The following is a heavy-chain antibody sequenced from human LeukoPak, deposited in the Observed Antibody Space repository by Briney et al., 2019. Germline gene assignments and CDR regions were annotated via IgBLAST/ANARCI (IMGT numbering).Heavy chain of an antibody. Sequence: GGSLRLSCAASGFTFSSYWMSWVRQAPGKGLEGGANIKQDGSEKDYVDSVKGRFTISRDNAKNSLYLQMNSLRAEDTAVYYCARVGAKQHAGGLYYFDYWGQGTLVTVSS. D-gene: IGHD6-13*01. CDR1: GFTFSSYW. J-gene: IGHJ4*02. CDR2: IKQDGSEK. V-gene: IGHV3-7*01. CDR3: ARVGAKQHAGGLYYFDY.